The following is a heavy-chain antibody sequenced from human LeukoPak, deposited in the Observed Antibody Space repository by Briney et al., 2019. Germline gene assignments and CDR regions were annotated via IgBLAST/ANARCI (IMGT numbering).Heavy chain of an antibody. CDR3: ARDPVGTTVDY. CDR2: ISSGSTYI. Sequence: GGSLRLSCAASGFTLSNYAMSWVRQAPGNGLEWVSCISSGSTYIYYADSVKGRFTISRDNAKNSLYLQMNSLRADDTAVYYCARDPVGTTVDYWGQGTLVTVSS. CDR1: GFTLSNYA. V-gene: IGHV3-21*01. J-gene: IGHJ4*02. D-gene: IGHD4-17*01.